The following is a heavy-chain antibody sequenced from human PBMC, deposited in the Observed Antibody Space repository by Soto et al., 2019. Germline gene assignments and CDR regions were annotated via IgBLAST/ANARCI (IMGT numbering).Heavy chain of an antibody. J-gene: IGHJ4*02. D-gene: IGHD4-17*01. CDR2: IKQDGSEK. V-gene: IGHV3-7*01. Sequence: EVQLVESGGGLVQPGGSLRLSCAASGFTFSSYWMSWVRQAPGKGLEGGANIKQDGSEKYYVDSVKGRFTISRDNAKNSLYLQMNSLRAEDTAVYYCARLWVTVTSFDYWGQGTLVTVSS. CDR3: ARLWVTVTSFDY. CDR1: GFTFSSYW.